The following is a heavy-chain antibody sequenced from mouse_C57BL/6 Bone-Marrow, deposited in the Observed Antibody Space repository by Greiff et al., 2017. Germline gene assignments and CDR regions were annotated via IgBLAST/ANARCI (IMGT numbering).Heavy chain of an antibody. CDR3: VRRTGYPFYAMDY. V-gene: IGHV10-1*01. D-gene: IGHD2-2*01. CDR2: IRSKSNNYAT. J-gene: IGHJ4*01. Sequence: EVQVVESGGGLVQPKGSLKLSCAASGFSFNTYAMNWVRQAPGKGLEWVARIRSKSNNYATYYADSVKDRFTISRDDSESMLYLQMNNLKTEDTAMYYCVRRTGYPFYAMDYWGQGTSVTVSS. CDR1: GFSFNTYA.